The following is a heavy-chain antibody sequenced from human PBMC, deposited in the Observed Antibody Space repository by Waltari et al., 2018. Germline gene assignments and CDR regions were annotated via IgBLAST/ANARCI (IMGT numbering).Heavy chain of an antibody. CDR2: INHSGST. CDR1: GGSFSGYY. J-gene: IGHJ4*02. V-gene: IGHV4-34*01. D-gene: IGHD3-9*01. Sequence: QVQLQQWGAGLLKPSETLSLTCAVSGGSFSGYYWSWIRQPPGKGLEWIGEINHSGSTNYNPSLKSRVTISVDTSKNQFSLKLSSVTAADTAVYYCARGGTGILRYFDWLLSYYFDYWGQGTLVTVSS. CDR3: ARGGTGILRYFDWLLSYYFDY.